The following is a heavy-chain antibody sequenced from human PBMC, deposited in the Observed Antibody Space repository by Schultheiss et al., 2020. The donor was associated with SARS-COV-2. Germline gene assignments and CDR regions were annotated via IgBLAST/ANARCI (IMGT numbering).Heavy chain of an antibody. CDR2: VSFDGSIK. CDR3: VKDMMPGFCSTTGCYTGNWFDT. D-gene: IGHD2-2*02. CDR1: AFTLSTYG. J-gene: IGHJ5*02. Sequence: GESLKISCAVPAFTLSTYGMHWVRQAPGEGLEWVAVVSFDGSIKYYADSVKGRFTISRDNSKNTLYLQMNSLRAEDTAVYYCVKDMMPGFCSTTGCYTGNWFDTWGQGTLVTVSS. V-gene: IGHV3-30*18.